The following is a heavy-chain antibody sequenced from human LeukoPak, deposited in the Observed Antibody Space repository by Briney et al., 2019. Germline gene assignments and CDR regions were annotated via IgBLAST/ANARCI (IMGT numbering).Heavy chain of an antibody. V-gene: IGHV4-39*07. J-gene: IGHJ5*02. CDR3: ARRLQLPNRGFDP. CDR1: GGSISSSSYY. CDR2: IYYSGST. Sequence: PSETLSLTCTVSGGSISSSSYYWGWIRQPPGKGLEWIGSIYYSGSTYYNPSLKSRVTISVDTSKNQFSLKLSSVTAADTAVYYCARRLQLPNRGFDPWGQGTLVTVSS. D-gene: IGHD2-2*01.